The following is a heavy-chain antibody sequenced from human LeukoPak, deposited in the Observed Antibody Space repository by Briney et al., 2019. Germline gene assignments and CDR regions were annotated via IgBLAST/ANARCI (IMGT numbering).Heavy chain of an antibody. V-gene: IGHV3-21*01. CDR2: ISSSSSYI. D-gene: IGHD3-16*01. J-gene: IGHJ4*02. Sequence: GGSLRLSCAASGFTFSSYSMNWVRQAPGKGLEWVSSISSSSSYIYYADSVKGRFTISRDNAKNSLYLQMNGLGAEDTAVYYCARELNGYGYYFFDYWGPGTLVTVSS. CDR1: GFTFSSYS. CDR3: ARELNGYGYYFFDY.